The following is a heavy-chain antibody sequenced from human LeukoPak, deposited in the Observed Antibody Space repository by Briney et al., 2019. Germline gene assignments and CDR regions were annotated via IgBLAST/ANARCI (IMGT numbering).Heavy chain of an antibody. V-gene: IGHV3-23*01. D-gene: IGHD5-18*01. CDR2: ISGSGGNT. CDR3: ARGLSDGYDY. J-gene: IGHJ4*02. CDR1: GFTFSSYA. Sequence: GGSLRLSCAASGFTFSSYALTWVRQAPGKGLEWVSGISGSGGNTYYADSVKGRFTISRDNSKNTLYLQMNSLRAEDTAVYFCARGLSDGYDYWGQGTLVTVSS.